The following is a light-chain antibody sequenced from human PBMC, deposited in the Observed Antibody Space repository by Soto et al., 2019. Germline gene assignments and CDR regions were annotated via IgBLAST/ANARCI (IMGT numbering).Light chain of an antibody. CDR1: QGISND. CDR2: AAS. Sequence: DIRMTQSPSSLSASIGHRVTITCRASQGISNDLGWYQQKPGLAPKRLISAASTLQSGVPSRFLGSGSGKEFSLTISGLQTEDIATYYCLQHHSYQWRFGQATKVDIK. V-gene: IGKV1-17*01. CDR3: LQHHSYQWR. J-gene: IGKJ1*01.